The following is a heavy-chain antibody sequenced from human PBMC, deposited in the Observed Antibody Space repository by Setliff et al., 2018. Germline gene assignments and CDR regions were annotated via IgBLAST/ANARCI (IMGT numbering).Heavy chain of an antibody. V-gene: IGHV3-23*01. CDR2: IPSTGSRT. J-gene: IGHJ4*02. CDR1: GFNFSIYT. Sequence: GGSLRLSCAASGFNFSIYTMTWVRQAPGKGLEWVSSIPSTGSRTDYADSVQGRFIVSRDNSKNTLCLQLNSLRAEDTAIYYCAGGYPSNFDYWGQGTLVTVSS. CDR3: AGGYPSNFDY. D-gene: IGHD3-22*01.